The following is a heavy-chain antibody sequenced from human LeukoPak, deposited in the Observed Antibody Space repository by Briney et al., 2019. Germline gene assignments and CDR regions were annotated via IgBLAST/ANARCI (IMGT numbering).Heavy chain of an antibody. CDR2: ISGYNGNT. D-gene: IGHD3-22*01. Sequence: ASVKVSCKASGYSFPSYDITWVRQAPGQGLEWMGRISGYNGNTKYAQKFQGRVTMTTDTSTSTAYMDLRGLRSDGTAVYYCVTLMSYDSSGYAFDYWGQGTLVTVSS. J-gene: IGHJ4*02. CDR1: GYSFPSYD. CDR3: VTLMSYDSSGYAFDY. V-gene: IGHV1-18*01.